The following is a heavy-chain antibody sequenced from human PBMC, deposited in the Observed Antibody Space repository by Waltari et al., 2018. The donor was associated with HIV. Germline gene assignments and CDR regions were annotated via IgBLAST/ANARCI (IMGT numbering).Heavy chain of an antibody. CDR1: GFTFSRCA. CDR2: INGGTTGT. D-gene: IGHD3-22*01. V-gene: IGHV3-23*01. CDR3: AKDRSYDSSGYFDY. J-gene: IGHJ4*02. Sequence: EVQLLESGGDLQQPGGSLRPSCAAAGFTFSRCALSWVRQAPGRGLEWVSSINGGTTGTFYAYSVKGRFTISRDSSKNTLYLQMNSLRAEDTAVYYCAKDRSYDSSGYFDYWGEGTLVTVSS.